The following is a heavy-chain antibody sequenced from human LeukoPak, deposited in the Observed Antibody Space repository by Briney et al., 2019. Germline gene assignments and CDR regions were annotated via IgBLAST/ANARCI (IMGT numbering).Heavy chain of an antibody. V-gene: IGHV4-39*01. CDR3: ARLFCGSTSCCLSYYYGMDV. D-gene: IGHD2-2*01. CDR2: IYSSGST. CDR1: GGSISSGGYY. J-gene: IGHJ6*02. Sequence: SETLSLTCTVSGGSISSGGYYWGWIRQPPGKGLEWVGSIYSSGSTYYNPSLKSRVTMSVDTSKNQFSLKLSSVTATDTAVYYCARLFCGSTSCCLSYYYGMDVWGQGTTVTVSS.